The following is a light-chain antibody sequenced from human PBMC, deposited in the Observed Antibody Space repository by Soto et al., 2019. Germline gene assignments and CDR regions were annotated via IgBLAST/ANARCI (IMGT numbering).Light chain of an antibody. V-gene: IGKV3-20*01. CDR2: GAS. Sequence: EILLTQSPATLSLSPGERATLSCRASQGFSSYLAWYQQKPGQAPRPLIYGASSRATGIPDRFSGSGSGADFTLTISRLEPEDCAVYYCQQYGSSPWTFGQGTTVEIK. CDR3: QQYGSSPWT. CDR1: QGFSSY. J-gene: IGKJ1*01.